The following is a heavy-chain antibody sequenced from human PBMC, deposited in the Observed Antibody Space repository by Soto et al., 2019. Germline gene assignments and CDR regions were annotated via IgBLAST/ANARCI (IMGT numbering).Heavy chain of an antibody. CDR1: WFTVSSNY. V-gene: IGHV3-53*01. J-gene: IGHJ4*02. CDR3: ARNYYDSGGGFDY. Sequence: PGGAPRLSRATSWFTVSSNYISWGRQAPGKGLEWVSVIYSGGSTYYADSVKGRFTISRDNSKNTLYLQMNSLRAEDTAVYYCARNYYDSGGGFDYWGQGTLVTVSS. CDR2: IYSGGST. D-gene: IGHD3-22*01.